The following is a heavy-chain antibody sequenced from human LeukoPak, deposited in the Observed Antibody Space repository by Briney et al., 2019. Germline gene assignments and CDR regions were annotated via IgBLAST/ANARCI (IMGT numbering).Heavy chain of an antibody. CDR2: INPNTGGT. V-gene: IGHV1-2*02. Sequence: ASVKVSCKVSGYTFSGNFIHWVRQAPGLGLEWMGWINPNTGGTNSAEKFQGRVTLTRDTSLTTAYMELTSLRSGDTAVYYCARDPPAYPCTTTRCYPEVDYWGQGTLVTVSS. D-gene: IGHD2-2*01. J-gene: IGHJ4*02. CDR1: GYTFSGNF. CDR3: ARDPPAYPCTTTRCYPEVDY.